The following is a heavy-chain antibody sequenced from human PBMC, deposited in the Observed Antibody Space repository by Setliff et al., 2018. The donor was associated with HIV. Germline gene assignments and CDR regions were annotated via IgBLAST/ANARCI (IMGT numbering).Heavy chain of an antibody. CDR1: GASISSSSHH. CDR2: LYYTGST. V-gene: IGHV4-39*01. CDR3: ARIVRWELVATSTFFYYYMDV. D-gene: IGHD1-26*01. J-gene: IGHJ6*03. Sequence: SETLSLTCTVSGASISSSSHHWAWIRQPPGQGLEYNGNLYYTGSTHHNPSLDSRVATSVDTSKNQFSLKLSSVNAADTAVYYCARIVRWELVATSTFFYYYMDVWGKGTTVTVSS.